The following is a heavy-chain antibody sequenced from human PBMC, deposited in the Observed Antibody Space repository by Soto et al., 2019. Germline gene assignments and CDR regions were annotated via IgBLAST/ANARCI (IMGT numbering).Heavy chain of an antibody. CDR3: AKDLPISSWYPPGVDY. D-gene: IGHD6-13*01. V-gene: IGHV3-23*01. CDR1: GFTFSSYA. Sequence: GESLKISCAASGFTFSSYAMSWVRQAPGKGLEWVSAISGSGGSTYYADSVKGRFTISRDNSKNTLYLQMNSLRAEDTAVYYCAKDLPISSWYPPGVDYWGQGTLVTVSS. CDR2: ISGSGGST. J-gene: IGHJ4*02.